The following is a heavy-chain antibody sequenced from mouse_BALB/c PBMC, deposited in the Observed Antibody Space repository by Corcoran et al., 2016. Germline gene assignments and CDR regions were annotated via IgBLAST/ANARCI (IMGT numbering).Heavy chain of an antibody. CDR2: IYPGSGNT. Sequence: QIQLQQSGPELVKPGASVKISCKASGYTFTDYYINWVKQKPGQGLEWSGWIYPGSGNTKYNEKFKGKATLTVDPSSSTAYMQLSSLTSEDTAVYFCARWGGYYWYFDVWGAGTTVTVSS. D-gene: IGHD2-2*01. V-gene: IGHV1-84*02. CDR3: ARWGGYYWYFDV. J-gene: IGHJ1*01. CDR1: GYTFTDYY.